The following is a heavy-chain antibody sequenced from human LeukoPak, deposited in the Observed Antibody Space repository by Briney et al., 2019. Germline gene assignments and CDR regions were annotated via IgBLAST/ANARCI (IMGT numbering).Heavy chain of an antibody. D-gene: IGHD3-22*01. CDR1: GYPFTGYY. CDR3: ARGGSGYYWPSPKYYFDY. V-gene: IGHV1-2*02. Sequence: GSVKVSCKASGYPFTGYYMHWVRPAPGQGLEWMGWINPNSGGTNYAQKFQGRVTMTRDTSISTAYMELSRLRSDDTAVYYCARGGSGYYWPSPKYYFDYWGQGTLVTVSS. J-gene: IGHJ4*02. CDR2: INPNSGGT.